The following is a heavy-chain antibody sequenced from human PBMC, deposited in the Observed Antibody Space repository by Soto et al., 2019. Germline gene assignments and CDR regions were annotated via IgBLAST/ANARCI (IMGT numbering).Heavy chain of an antibody. D-gene: IGHD6-13*01. CDR2: ISSSSSYT. CDR1: GFTFSSYS. V-gene: IGHV3-21*01. CDR3: ARDKGHSRVCHS. J-gene: IGHJ4*02. Sequence: EVQLVESGGGLVKPGGSLRLSCAASGFTFSSYSMIWVRQAPGKGLEWVSSISSSSSYTYYADSLKGRFTISRDNAKNSMYLQMNGLRAEETAVYYCARDKGHSRVCHSWGQGTLVTVPS.